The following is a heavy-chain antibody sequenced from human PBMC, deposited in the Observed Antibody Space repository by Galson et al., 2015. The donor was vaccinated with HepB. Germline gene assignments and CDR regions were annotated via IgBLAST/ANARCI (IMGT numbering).Heavy chain of an antibody. Sequence: SLRLSCAASGFTFSNYDMYWVRQAPGKGLEWVAVIAFDGSNKYYADSVKGRFIISRDNSKNTLYLQMNSLRAEDTAVYYCAKRGSYYDFDYWGQGTLVTVSS. CDR1: GFTFSNYD. V-gene: IGHV3-30*18. D-gene: IGHD3-10*01. CDR2: IAFDGSNK. J-gene: IGHJ4*02. CDR3: AKRGSYYDFDY.